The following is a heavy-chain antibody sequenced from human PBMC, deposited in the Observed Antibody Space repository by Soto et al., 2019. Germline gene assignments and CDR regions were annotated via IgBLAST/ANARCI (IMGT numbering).Heavy chain of an antibody. Sequence: QVQLVESGGGVVQPGRSLRLSCAASGFTFSSYGMHWVRQAPGKGLEWVAVISYDGSNKYYADSVKGRFTISRDNSKNKLYLQMNSLRAEDTAVYYCAKGGKYYYDSSGYYDFDYWGQGTLVTVSS. CDR2: ISYDGSNK. V-gene: IGHV3-30*18. J-gene: IGHJ4*02. D-gene: IGHD3-22*01. CDR3: AKGGKYYYDSSGYYDFDY. CDR1: GFTFSSYG.